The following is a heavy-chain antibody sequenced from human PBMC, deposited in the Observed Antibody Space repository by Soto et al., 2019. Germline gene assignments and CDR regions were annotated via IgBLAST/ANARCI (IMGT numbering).Heavy chain of an antibody. CDR1: GYTFTGYY. CDR2: INPNSGGT. CDR3: ARDRSGLRWYQKSYYYGMDV. V-gene: IGHV1-2*04. Sequence: ASVKVSCKASGYTFTGYYMHWVRQAPGQGLEWMGWINPNSGGTNYAQKFQGWVTMTRDTSISTAYMELSRLRSDDTAVYYCARDRSGLRWYQKSYYYGMDVWGQGTTVTVSS. J-gene: IGHJ6*02. D-gene: IGHD4-17*01.